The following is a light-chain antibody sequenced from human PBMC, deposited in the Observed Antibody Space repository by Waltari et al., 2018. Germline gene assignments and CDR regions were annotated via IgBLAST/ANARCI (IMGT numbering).Light chain of an antibody. Sequence: PDLTQPASVSGSPGQSITISCHGTSSEIGFSNYLSWYQQHPSKAPKLMIYDVSQRPAGVSDRFSGSKSGSTASLTISGLQAEDEADYYCNSYTGSSSWVFGGGTKVTVL. V-gene: IGLV2-14*01. CDR2: DVS. J-gene: IGLJ3*02. CDR1: SSEIGFSNY. CDR3: NSYTGSSSWV.